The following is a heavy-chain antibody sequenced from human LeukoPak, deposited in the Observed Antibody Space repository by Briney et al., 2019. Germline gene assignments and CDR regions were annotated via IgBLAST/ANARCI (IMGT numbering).Heavy chain of an antibody. D-gene: IGHD2-15*01. Sequence: ASVKVSCKVSGYTLTELSMHWVRQAPRKGLEWMGGFDPEDGETIYAQKFQGRVTMTEDTSTDTAYMELSSLRSEDTAVYYCASEDRYCSGGSCYRDYWGQGTLVTVSS. J-gene: IGHJ4*02. V-gene: IGHV1-24*01. CDR2: FDPEDGET. CDR3: ASEDRYCSGGSCYRDY. CDR1: GYTLTELS.